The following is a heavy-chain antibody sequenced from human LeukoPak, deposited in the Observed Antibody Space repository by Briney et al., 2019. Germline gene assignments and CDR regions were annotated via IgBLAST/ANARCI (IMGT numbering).Heavy chain of an antibody. CDR2: INRSGST. CDR3: ARGYCSTTSCYVGSSYYYGMDV. Sequence: SETLSLTCAVYGGSFSGHYWTWIRQPPGKGLEWIGEINRSGSTNYNPSLKSRVTISVDTSNNQFSLKLSSVTAADTAVYYCARGYCSTTSCYVGSSYYYGMDVWGQGTTVTVSS. CDR1: GGSFSGHY. J-gene: IGHJ6*02. V-gene: IGHV4-34*01. D-gene: IGHD2-2*01.